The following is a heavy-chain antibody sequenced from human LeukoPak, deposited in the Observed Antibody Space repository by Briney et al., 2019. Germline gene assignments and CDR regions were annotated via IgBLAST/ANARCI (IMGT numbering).Heavy chain of an antibody. D-gene: IGHD1-26*01. CDR1: GFTFSCYS. V-gene: IGHV3-21*01. CDR2: ISSSSSYI. Sequence: GGSLRLSCAASGFTFSCYSMNWVRQAPGKGLEWVSSISSSSSYIYYADPVKGRFTISRDNAKNSLYLQMNSLRAEDTAVYYCARSWARIVGAAHWFDPWGQGTLVTVSS. CDR3: ARSWARIVGAAHWFDP. J-gene: IGHJ5*02.